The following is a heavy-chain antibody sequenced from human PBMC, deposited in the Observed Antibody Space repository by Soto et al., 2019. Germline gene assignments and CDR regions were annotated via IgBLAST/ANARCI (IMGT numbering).Heavy chain of an antibody. D-gene: IGHD3-3*01. Sequence: GSLRLSCAVSGFSSSSYAMAWVRQAPGKGLEWVSAISGSGGNTYYADSAKGRFTISRDNSKNTLYLQMNSLRAEDTAVYYCARDPSYDFWSEFDYPGQGILVTVSS. CDR1: GFSSSSYA. J-gene: IGHJ4*02. V-gene: IGHV3-23*01. CDR3: ARDPSYDFWSEFDY. CDR2: ISGSGGNT.